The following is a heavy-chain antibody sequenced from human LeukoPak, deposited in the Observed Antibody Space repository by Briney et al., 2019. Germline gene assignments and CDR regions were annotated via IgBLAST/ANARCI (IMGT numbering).Heavy chain of an antibody. CDR3: ARKLSGYSSTWYPDY. CDR1: GYIFTSYD. D-gene: IGHD6-13*01. CDR2: INPKNGKT. Sequence: ASVKVSCKTSGYIFTSYDINWVRQATGQGLEWVGYINPKNGKTGYAQKFQGRATMTTDTSTTTAFMELNSLRYDDTAVYYCARKLSGYSSTWYPDYWGQGTLVTVSS. V-gene: IGHV1-8*01. J-gene: IGHJ4*02.